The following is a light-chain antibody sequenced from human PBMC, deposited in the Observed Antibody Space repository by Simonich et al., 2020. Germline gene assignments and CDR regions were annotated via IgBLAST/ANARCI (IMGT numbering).Light chain of an antibody. CDR3: SSYTSSSTWV. Sequence: QSALTQPPSASGSPGQSVTISCTGTSSDVGGYNYVSWYQQHPGKAPKLMIYDVSKRPSGGSNRFSGSKSGNTASLTISWLQAEDEAEYYCSSYTSSSTWVFGGGTKLTVL. CDR2: DVS. V-gene: IGLV2-14*01. J-gene: IGLJ3*02. CDR1: SSDVGGYNY.